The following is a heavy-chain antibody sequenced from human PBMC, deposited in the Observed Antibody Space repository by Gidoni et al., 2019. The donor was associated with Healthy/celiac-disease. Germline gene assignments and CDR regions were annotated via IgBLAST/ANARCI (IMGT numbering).Heavy chain of an antibody. CDR2: IIPIVGIA. D-gene: IGHD5-12*01. V-gene: IGHV1-69*10. J-gene: IGHJ4*02. CDR1: GGTFSSYG. Sequence: QVQLVQSGAEVQKPGSSVKVSCKASGGTFSSYGISWVRQAPGQGLEWMGGIIPIVGIANYAQKFQGRVTITADKSTSTAYMELRSLRSEDTAVYYCARVVGSDGYNHWGQGTLVTVSS. CDR3: ARVVGSDGYNH.